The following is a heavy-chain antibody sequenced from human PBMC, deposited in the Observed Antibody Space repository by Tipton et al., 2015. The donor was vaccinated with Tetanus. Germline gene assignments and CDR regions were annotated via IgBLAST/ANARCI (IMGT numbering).Heavy chain of an antibody. D-gene: IGHD3-16*02. CDR3: ARRSNYDYVWGSYRYTGRDYYFDY. Sequence: TLSLTCTVSGGSISGYYWSWIRQPPGKGLEWIGEINHSGSTNYNPSLKSRVTISVDTSKNQFSLKLSSVTAADTAVYYCARRSNYDYVWGSYRYTGRDYYFDYWGQGTLVTVSS. CDR1: GGSISGYY. CDR2: INHSGST. V-gene: IGHV4-34*01. J-gene: IGHJ4*02.